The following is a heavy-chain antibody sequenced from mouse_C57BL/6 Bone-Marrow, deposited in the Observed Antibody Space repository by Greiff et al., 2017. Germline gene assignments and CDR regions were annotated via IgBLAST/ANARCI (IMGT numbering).Heavy chain of an antibody. CDR3: ARSGVAY. Sequence: EVMLVESGGGLVKPGGSLKLSCAASGFTFSSYAMSWVRQTPEKRLEWVATISDGGSYTYYPDNLKGRFTISRDNAKNNLYLQMSNLKSEATAMYYYARSGVAYWGQGTLITVSA. V-gene: IGHV5-4*03. CDR2: ISDGGSYT. CDR1: GFTFSSYA. J-gene: IGHJ3*01.